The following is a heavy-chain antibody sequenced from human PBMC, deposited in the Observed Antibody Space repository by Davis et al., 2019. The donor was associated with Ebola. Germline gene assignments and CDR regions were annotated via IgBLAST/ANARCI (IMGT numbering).Heavy chain of an antibody. CDR2: INSDGSST. V-gene: IGHV3-74*01. CDR1: GLTFSSYW. Sequence: HTAGSLTLSCAASGLTFSSYWMHWVRHAPGKGLVWVSRINSDGSSTSYADSAKGRFTISRNNAKNTLYVQMNSLRAEDTAVYYCAKLHETGDLGVDYWGQGTQVTVPS. CDR3: AKLHETGDLGVDY. J-gene: IGHJ4*02. D-gene: IGHD7-27*01.